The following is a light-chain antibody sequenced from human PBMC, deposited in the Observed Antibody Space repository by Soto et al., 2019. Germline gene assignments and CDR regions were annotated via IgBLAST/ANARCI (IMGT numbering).Light chain of an antibody. Sequence: QSVRTQPPSASGAPGQAGAISCTGTSRDVGGYTYVSWYQQHPGKAPKLMIYEVNKRPSGVPDRFSGSKSGNAASLTVSGLQAEDEADYYCSSYAGSNKGVFGTGTKVTVL. CDR3: SSYAGSNKGV. V-gene: IGLV2-8*01. CDR1: SRDVGGYTY. J-gene: IGLJ1*01. CDR2: EVN.